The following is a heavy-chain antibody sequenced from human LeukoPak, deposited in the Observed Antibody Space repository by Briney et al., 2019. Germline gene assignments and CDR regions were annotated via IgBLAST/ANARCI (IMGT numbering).Heavy chain of an antibody. Sequence: SETLSLTCTVSGGSTGSSNYYWGWIRQPPGTGLEWIGGIHYSGNTYYNPSLKSRVTISVDTSKNQFSLKLSSVTAADTAVYYCARLGAGPTYYDFWSGYSSIYFDYWGQGTLVTVSS. CDR3: ARLGAGPTYYDFWSGYSSIYFDY. D-gene: IGHD3-3*01. CDR2: IHYSGNT. J-gene: IGHJ4*02. V-gene: IGHV4-39*01. CDR1: GGSTGSSNYY.